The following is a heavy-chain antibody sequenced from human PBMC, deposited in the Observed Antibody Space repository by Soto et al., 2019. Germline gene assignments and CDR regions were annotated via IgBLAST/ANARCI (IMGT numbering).Heavy chain of an antibody. D-gene: IGHD5-18*01. CDR2: INAGNGNT. J-gene: IGHJ6*02. V-gene: IGHV1-3*01. Sequence: GASVKVSCKASGFTFTSYAMHWVRQAPGQRLEWMGWINAGNGNTGYAQKFQGRVTMTRNTSISTAYMELSSLRSEDTAVYYCARDIIQLWLGAFGYYGMDVWGQGTTVTVSS. CDR1: GFTFTSYA. CDR3: ARDIIQLWLGAFGYYGMDV.